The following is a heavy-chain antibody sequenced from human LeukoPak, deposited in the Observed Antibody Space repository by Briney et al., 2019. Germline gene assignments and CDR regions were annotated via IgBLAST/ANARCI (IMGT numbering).Heavy chain of an antibody. CDR1: GYTFTGYY. Sequence: GALVKVSCKTSGYTFTGYYMHWMRQAPGQGLEWMGWINCNNGDTIYAQKFEGRVIVTRDTSISTAYMELSRLTYDDTAVYYCARNGEIWGQGTLVTVSS. J-gene: IGHJ4*02. V-gene: IGHV1-2*02. D-gene: IGHD3-10*01. CDR3: ARNGEI. CDR2: INCNNGDT.